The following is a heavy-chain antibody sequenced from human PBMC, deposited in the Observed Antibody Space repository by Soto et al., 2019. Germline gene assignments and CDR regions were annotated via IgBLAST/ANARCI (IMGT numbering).Heavy chain of an antibody. D-gene: IGHD3-16*02. J-gene: IGHJ4*02. V-gene: IGHV1-18*01. Sequence: QVQLVQSGAEVKKPGASVKVSCKASGYTFTSYGISWVRQAPGQGLEWMGWISAYNGNTNYAQKLQGRVTMTTDTATSTAYMELRSLRSDDTAVYYCARDTGPSDYVWGSYRFDYWGQGTLVTVSS. CDR3: ARDTGPSDYVWGSYRFDY. CDR1: GYTFTSYG. CDR2: ISAYNGNT.